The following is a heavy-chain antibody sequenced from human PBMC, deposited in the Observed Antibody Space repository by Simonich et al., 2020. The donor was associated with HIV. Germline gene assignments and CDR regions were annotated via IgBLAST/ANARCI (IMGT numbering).Heavy chain of an antibody. CDR3: TTDDYSYYFDY. V-gene: IGHV3-15*01. Sequence: EVQLVESGGGLVKPGGSLRLSCAASGFTFSNAWMSWVRQAPGRGQEWVGRMKNKTEGEKTHYAAPVKGRVTISRDYAKNTLYLKMNSLKTEDTAVYFCTTDDYSYYFDYWGQGTLVTVSS. CDR2: MKNKTEGEKT. CDR1: GFTFSNAW. J-gene: IGHJ4*02. D-gene: IGHD2-15*01.